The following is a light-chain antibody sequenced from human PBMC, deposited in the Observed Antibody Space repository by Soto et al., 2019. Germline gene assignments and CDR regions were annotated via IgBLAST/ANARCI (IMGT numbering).Light chain of an antibody. CDR1: QVIGIY. Sequence: DIQLTQSPSFLSASIGDRGTITCRASQVIGIYLAWYQQKPAKAPNLLISAASTLQSGVPSRFIGSGSGTEFTLTISSLQPEDFATYCCQQRVSYPQFGGGTKVEIK. CDR2: AAS. CDR3: QQRVSYPQ. J-gene: IGKJ4*02. V-gene: IGKV1-9*01.